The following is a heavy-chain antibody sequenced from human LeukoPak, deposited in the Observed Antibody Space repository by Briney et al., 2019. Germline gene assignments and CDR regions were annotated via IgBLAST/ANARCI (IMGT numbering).Heavy chain of an antibody. J-gene: IGHJ6*02. V-gene: IGHV1-46*01. D-gene: IGHD2-21*02. CDR1: GYTFTSYY. CDR3: ARAYCGGDCYSTQYYGMDV. CDR2: INPSGGST. Sequence: ASVKVSCKASGYTFTSYYMHWVRQAPGQGLEWMGIINPSGGSTSYAQKFQGWVTMTRDTSISTAYMELSRLRSDDTAVYYCARAYCGGDCYSTQYYGMDVWGQGTTVTVSS.